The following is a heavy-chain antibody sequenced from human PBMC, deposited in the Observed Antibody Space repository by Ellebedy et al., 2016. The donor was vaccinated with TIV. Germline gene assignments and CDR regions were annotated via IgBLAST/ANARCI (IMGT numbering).Heavy chain of an antibody. CDR1: GFYFGDYW. CDR2: IKKDGREK. V-gene: IGHV3-7*03. D-gene: IGHD6-19*01. Sequence: GESLKISXAASGFYFGDYWMSWVRQAPGKGLEWVANIKKDGREKNYVDSVKGRFTISRDNAKNSLYLQMNSLRAEDTAVYYCARMDHRGSGWYFDYWGQGTLVTVSS. CDR3: ARMDHRGSGWYFDY. J-gene: IGHJ4*02.